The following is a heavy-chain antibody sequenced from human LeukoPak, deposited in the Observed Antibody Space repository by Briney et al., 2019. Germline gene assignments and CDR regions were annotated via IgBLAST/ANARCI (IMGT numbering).Heavy chain of an antibody. D-gene: IGHD3-9*01. J-gene: IGHJ4*02. CDR1: GGSISSYY. Sequence: SETLSLTCTVSGGSISSYYWSWIRQPPGKGLEWIGYIYYSGSTNYNPSLKSRVTISVDTSKNQFSLKLSSVTAADTAVYYCARVGNDLRYFDWWYYFDYWGQGTLVTVSS. V-gene: IGHV4-59*01. CDR3: ARVGNDLRYFDWWYYFDY. CDR2: IYYSGST.